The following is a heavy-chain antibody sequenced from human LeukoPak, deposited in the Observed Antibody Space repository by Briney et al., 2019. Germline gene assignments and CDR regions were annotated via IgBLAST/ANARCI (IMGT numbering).Heavy chain of an antibody. Sequence: SETLSLPCTVSGGSISSYYWSWIRQPPGKGLEWIGYIYYSGSTNYNPSLKSRVTISVDTSKNQFSLKLSSVTAADTAVYYCARAHYYDSSGYFVRHWFDLWGQGTLVTVSS. CDR3: ARAHYYDSSGYFVRHWFDL. V-gene: IGHV4-59*01. CDR1: GGSISSYY. CDR2: IYYSGST. D-gene: IGHD3-22*01. J-gene: IGHJ5*02.